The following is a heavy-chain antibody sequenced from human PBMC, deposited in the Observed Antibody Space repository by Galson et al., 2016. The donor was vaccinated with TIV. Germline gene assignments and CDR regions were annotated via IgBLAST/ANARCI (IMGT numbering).Heavy chain of an antibody. CDR3: ARDFRTGKYCDY. D-gene: IGHD2-8*02. J-gene: IGHJ4*02. V-gene: IGHV3-33*01. Sequence: SCAASGFNFGFYGMHWVRQAPGKGLEWVAIIGHDGNWKGYADSVKDRFTVSRDNSKNMLFLEMSSPRVEDTAVYYCARDFRTGKYCDYWGQGTLVTVSA. CDR1: GFNFGFYG. CDR2: IGHDGNWK.